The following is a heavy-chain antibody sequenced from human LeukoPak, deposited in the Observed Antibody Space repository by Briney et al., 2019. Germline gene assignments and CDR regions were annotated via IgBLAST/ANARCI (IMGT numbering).Heavy chain of an antibody. CDR3: AKSHDYGDYKVFFDY. CDR1: GFTFDNYA. D-gene: IGHD4-17*01. V-gene: IGHV3-23*01. J-gene: IGHJ4*02. Sequence: GGSLRLSCAASGFTFDNYAVHWVRQAPGKGLEWVSAISGSGGSTYYADSVKGRFTISRDNSKNTLYLQMNSLRAEDTAVYYCAKSHDYGDYKVFFDYWGQGTLVTVSS. CDR2: ISGSGGST.